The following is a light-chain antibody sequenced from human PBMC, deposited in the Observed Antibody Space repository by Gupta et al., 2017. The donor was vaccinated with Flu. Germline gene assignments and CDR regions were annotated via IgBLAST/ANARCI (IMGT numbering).Light chain of an antibody. Sequence: SYVLSLPPSVSVAPGQTARITCEGNNIGSKSVNWYQQKPGQAPVLVVYDDSDRPSGIPERFSGSNSGNTATLTISRVEAGDEADYYCKVWDSSSDHVVFGGGTKLTVL. CDR2: DDS. CDR3: KVWDSSSDHVV. CDR1: NIGSKS. V-gene: IGLV3-21*02. J-gene: IGLJ2*01.